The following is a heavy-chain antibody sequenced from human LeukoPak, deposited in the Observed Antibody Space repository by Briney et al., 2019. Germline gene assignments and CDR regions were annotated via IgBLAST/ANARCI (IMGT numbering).Heavy chain of an antibody. CDR1: GFTVSSNY. D-gene: IGHD3-22*01. CDR2: IYSGGST. J-gene: IGHJ3*02. V-gene: IGHV3-53*01. Sequence: GGSLRLSCAASGFTVSSNYMSWVRQAPGKGLEWVSVIYSGGSTYYADSVKGRFTISRDNSKNTLYLQMNSLRAEDTAVYYCARDVETIGNYYDSSENIWGQGTMVTVSS. CDR3: ARDVETIGNYYDSSENI.